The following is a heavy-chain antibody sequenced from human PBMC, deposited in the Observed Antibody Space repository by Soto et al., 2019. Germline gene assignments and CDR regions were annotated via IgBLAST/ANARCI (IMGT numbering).Heavy chain of an antibody. CDR1: GGSFSGYY. J-gene: IGHJ5*02. D-gene: IGHD6-13*01. CDR3: ARGYSSSSGRFDP. V-gene: IGHV4-34*01. CDR2: INHSGST. Sequence: QVQLQQWGAGLLKPSETLSLTCAVYGGSFSGYYWSWIRQPPGKGLEWIGEINHSGSTNYNPSLKRRVTISVDTSKNQFPLKLRSVTAADTAVYYCARGYSSSSGRFDPWGQGTLVTVSS.